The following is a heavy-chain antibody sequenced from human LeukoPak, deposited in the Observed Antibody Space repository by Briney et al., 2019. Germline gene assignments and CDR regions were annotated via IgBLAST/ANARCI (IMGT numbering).Heavy chain of an antibody. Sequence: SGPTLVNPTQTLTLTCTFSGFSLRTSGVGVGWIRQPPGKALEWLSLIYWDDDKRYRPSLKSRRTITNDTSKTQVVLTMTNMHPVDTATYYCAHSNLYYDSSGYYYPNPFDYWGQGTLVTVSS. CDR2: IYWDDDK. CDR1: GFSLRTSGVG. V-gene: IGHV2-5*02. CDR3: AHSNLYYDSSGYYYPNPFDY. D-gene: IGHD3-22*01. J-gene: IGHJ4*02.